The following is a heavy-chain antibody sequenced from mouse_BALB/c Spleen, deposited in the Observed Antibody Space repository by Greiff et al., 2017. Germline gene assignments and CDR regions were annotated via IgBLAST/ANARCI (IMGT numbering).Heavy chain of an antibody. Sequence: EVQGVESGGGLVKPGGSLKLSCAASGFTFSSYAMSWVRQSPEKRLEWVAEISSGGSYTYYPDTVTGRFTISRDNAKNTLYLEMSSLRSEDTAMYYCARDGYGAMDYWGQGTSVTVSS. D-gene: IGHD2-2*01. V-gene: IGHV5-9-4*01. J-gene: IGHJ4*01. CDR3: ARDGYGAMDY. CDR2: ISSGGSYT. CDR1: GFTFSSYA.